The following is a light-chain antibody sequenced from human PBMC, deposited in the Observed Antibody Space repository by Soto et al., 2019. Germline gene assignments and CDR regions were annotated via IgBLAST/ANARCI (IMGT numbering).Light chain of an antibody. V-gene: IGLV2-14*03. CDR3: ASYTTTSTRV. CDR1: SSDVGAYDY. CDR2: EVS. Sequence: QSALTQPASVSGSPGQSIAISCPGTSSDVGAYDYVSWYHQHPDKAPKLMIYEVSNRPSGVSDRFSGSKSVNTATLTISGLQAEDEADDYCASYTTTSTRVFGTGTKLTVL. J-gene: IGLJ1*01.